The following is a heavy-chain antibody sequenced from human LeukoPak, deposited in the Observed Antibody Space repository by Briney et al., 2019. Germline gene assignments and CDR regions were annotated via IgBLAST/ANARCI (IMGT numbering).Heavy chain of an antibody. D-gene: IGHD5-18*01. CDR2: ISSSGSAI. J-gene: IGHJ4*02. Sequence: PGGSLRLSCAASGFTFSNYAMNWVRPAPGKGLEWVSYISSSGSAIYYADSVKGRFTISRDNAKNSLYLQLNSLRAEDTAVYYCARRGDTPMVGDYWGQGTLVAVSS. CDR3: ARRGDTPMVGDY. CDR1: GFTFSNYA. V-gene: IGHV3-48*01.